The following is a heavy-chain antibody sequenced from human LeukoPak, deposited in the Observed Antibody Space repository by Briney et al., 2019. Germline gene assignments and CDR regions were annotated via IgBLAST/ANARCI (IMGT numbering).Heavy chain of an antibody. CDR3: AKGRTAYCSSTSCYTIDY. V-gene: IGHV3-23*01. CDR1: GFTFSSYS. J-gene: IGHJ4*02. Sequence: GGSLRLACAAPGFTFSSYSRSWVRQAPGKGLEWVSGISGSGGSTYYADSVEGRFTISRDNSKNTLYLQMNSLRVEDTAVYYCAKGRTAYCSSTSCYTIDYWGQGTRVTVSS. D-gene: IGHD2-2*02. CDR2: ISGSGGST.